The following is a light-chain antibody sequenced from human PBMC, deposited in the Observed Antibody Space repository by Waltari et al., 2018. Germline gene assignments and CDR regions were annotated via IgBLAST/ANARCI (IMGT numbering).Light chain of an antibody. CDR1: QDINIS. J-gene: IGKJ2*01. CDR3: QQSHTSPVT. CDR2: GAS. Sequence: IQMTQSPSSLSASVGDRVTISCHSSQDINISLNWYQHKTGEAPKLLIYGASTLHSGVPSRFAGSGSGTKFTLTINGLQPEDFASYFCQQSHTSPVTFGQGTTLE. V-gene: IGKV1-39*01.